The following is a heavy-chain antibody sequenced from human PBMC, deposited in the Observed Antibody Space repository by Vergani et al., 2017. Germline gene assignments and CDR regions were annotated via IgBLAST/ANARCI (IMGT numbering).Heavy chain of an antibody. CDR3: ARLQRWKTHFDY. Sequence: QLQLQESGPGLVKPSETLSLTCTVSGGSISSSSYYWGWIRQPPGKGLEWIGSIYYSRSTYYKPSLKSRVTISVDTSKNQFSLKLSSVTAADTAVYYCARLQRWKTHFDYWGQGTLVTVSS. J-gene: IGHJ4*02. CDR1: GGSISSSSYY. D-gene: IGHD4-23*01. V-gene: IGHV4-39*01. CDR2: IYYSRST.